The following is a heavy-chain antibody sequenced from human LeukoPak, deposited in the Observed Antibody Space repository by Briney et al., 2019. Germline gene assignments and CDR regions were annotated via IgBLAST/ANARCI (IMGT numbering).Heavy chain of an antibody. CDR1: GGTFSSYA. CDR3: ARDMELLS. J-gene: IGHJ3*01. CDR2: IIPILGIA. Sequence: ASVKVSCKASGGTFSSYAISWVRQAPGQGLEWMGRIIPILGIANYAQKFQGRVTITADKSTSTAYMERSSLRSEDTAVYYCARDMELLSWGQGTMVTVSS. D-gene: IGHD1-26*01. V-gene: IGHV1-69*04.